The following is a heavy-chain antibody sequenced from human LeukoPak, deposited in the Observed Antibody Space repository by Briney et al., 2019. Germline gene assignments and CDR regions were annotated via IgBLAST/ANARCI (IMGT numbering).Heavy chain of an antibody. CDR1: GGSISSYY. V-gene: IGHV4-59*01. CDR3: ARGDRTIFGMIIEYY. Sequence: SETLSLTCTVSGGSISSYYWNWIRQPPGKGLEWIGYMYDSGSTNYNPSLKSRVTISVDTSKNQFSLKLSSVTAADTAVYYCARGDRTIFGMIIEYYWGQGTLVTVSS. J-gene: IGHJ4*02. CDR2: MYDSGST. D-gene: IGHD3-3*01.